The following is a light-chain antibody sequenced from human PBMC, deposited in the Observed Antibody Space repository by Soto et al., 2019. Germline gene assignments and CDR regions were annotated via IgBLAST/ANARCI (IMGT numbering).Light chain of an antibody. CDR1: QRIATY. CDR2: AAS. Sequence: DIPVPQSPSSLSASVGDRVTITCRASQRIATYLNWYQQKPGKAPKLLIYAASSLQSGVPSTFSGSGSGTDFTLTITSLQPEDFATYYGQQTYTAPRTFGQATKVEIK. J-gene: IGKJ1*01. V-gene: IGKV1-39*01. CDR3: QQTYTAPRT.